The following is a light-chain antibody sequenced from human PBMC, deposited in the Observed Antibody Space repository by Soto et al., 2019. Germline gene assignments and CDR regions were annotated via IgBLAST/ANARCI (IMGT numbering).Light chain of an antibody. J-gene: IGLJ1*01. V-gene: IGLV2-14*01. CDR3: SSYTSSSTYV. CDR1: SSDVGGYNY. CDR2: DVS. Sequence: QSVLTQPAYVSGSPGQSITISCTGTSSDVGGYNYVSWYQQHPGKAPKLMIYDVSNRPSGVSNRFSGSKSGNTASLTFSGLQAEDEADYCCSSYTSSSTYVFGTGTKVTVL.